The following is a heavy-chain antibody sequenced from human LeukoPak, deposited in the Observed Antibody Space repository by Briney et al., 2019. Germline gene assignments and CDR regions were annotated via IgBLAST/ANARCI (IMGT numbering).Heavy chain of an antibody. CDR3: ARRRWQQLARYNWFDP. J-gene: IGHJ5*02. D-gene: IGHD6-13*01. Sequence: PSETLSLTCAVYGGSFSGYYWSWIRQPPGKGLEWIGEINHSGSTNYNPSLKSRVTISVDTSKNQFSLKLSSVTAADTAVYYCARRRWQQLARYNWFDPWGQGTLVTASS. CDR2: INHSGST. CDR1: GGSFSGYY. V-gene: IGHV4-34*01.